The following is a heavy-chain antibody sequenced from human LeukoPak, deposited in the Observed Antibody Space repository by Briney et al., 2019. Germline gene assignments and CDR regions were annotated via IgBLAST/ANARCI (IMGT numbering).Heavy chain of an antibody. CDR3: AKPISGGLAVTADWFHP. J-gene: IGHJ5*01. V-gene: IGHV3-23*01. CDR2: INANSGTT. D-gene: IGHD6-19*01. CDR1: GFAFSVYA. Sequence: GGSLRLSCAASGFAFSVYAMGWLRQPPGKGLEWVSTINANSGTTSYAASVRGRFTISRDNSKNTLYLQLNTLRADDTATYYCAKPISGGLAVTADWFHPWGQGTLVVVSS.